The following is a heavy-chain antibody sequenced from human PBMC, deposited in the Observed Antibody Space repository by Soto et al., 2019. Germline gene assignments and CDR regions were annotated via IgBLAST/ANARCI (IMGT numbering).Heavy chain of an antibody. CDR2: VHISGHS. V-gene: IGHV4-4*02. CDR1: GGSVRAPDW. CDR3: ARVRQGCSANNCYFDP. D-gene: IGHD1-1*01. Sequence: SETLSLTCTLSGGSVRAPDWWNWVRQSPDKGLEWIAEVHISGHSNYNPSLRSRVSVSIDSSKNQFYLNLNSVTAADTAIYYCARVRQGCSANNCYFDPWGQGTQVTVS. J-gene: IGHJ5*01.